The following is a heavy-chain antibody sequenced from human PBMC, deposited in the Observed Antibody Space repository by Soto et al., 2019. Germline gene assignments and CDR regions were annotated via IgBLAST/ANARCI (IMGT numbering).Heavy chain of an antibody. CDR3: AHRRGYDSSGYYTNFDY. V-gene: IGHV2-5*02. J-gene: IGHJ4*02. Sequence: QITLKESGPTLVKPTQTLTLTCTFSGFSLSTSGVGVGWIRQPPGKALEWLALIYWDDDKRYSPSLKSRLTINKDTSKNQVVLTMTNMDPVDTATYYCAHRRGYDSSGYYTNFDYWGQGTLVTVSA. D-gene: IGHD3-22*01. CDR1: GFSLSTSGVG. CDR2: IYWDDDK.